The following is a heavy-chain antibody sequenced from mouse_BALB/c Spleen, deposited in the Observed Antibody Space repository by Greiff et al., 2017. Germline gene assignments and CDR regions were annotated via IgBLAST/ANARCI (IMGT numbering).Heavy chain of an antibody. V-gene: IGHV6-6*02. CDR1: GFTFSNYW. Sequence: EVNLVESGGGLVQPGGSMKLSCVASGFTFSNYWMNWVRQSPEKGLEWVAEIRLKSNNYATHYAESVKGRFTISRDDSKSSVYLQMNNLRAEDTGIYYCTLLLPYAMDYWGQGTSVTVSS. CDR2: IRLKSNNYAT. D-gene: IGHD1-1*01. CDR3: TLLLPYAMDY. J-gene: IGHJ4*01.